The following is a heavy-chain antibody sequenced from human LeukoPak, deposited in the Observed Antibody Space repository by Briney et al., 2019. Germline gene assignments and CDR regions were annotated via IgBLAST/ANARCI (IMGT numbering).Heavy chain of an antibody. D-gene: IGHD2-2*02. CDR1: GGSISSYY. CDR3: ARDHGPNPPYCSSTSCHRRPRHYYYMDV. J-gene: IGHJ6*03. Sequence: PSETLSLTCTVSGGSISSYYWSWIRQPPGKGLEWIGYIYYSGSTKYNPSLKSGGTISVDTSKNQFSLKLSSVTAADTAVYYCARDHGPNPPYCSSTSCHRRPRHYYYMDVWGKGTTVTVSS. CDR2: IYYSGST. V-gene: IGHV4-59*01.